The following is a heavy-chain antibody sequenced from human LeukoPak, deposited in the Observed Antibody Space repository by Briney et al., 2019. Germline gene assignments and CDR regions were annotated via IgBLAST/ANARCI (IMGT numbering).Heavy chain of an antibody. V-gene: IGHV4-39*07. J-gene: IGHJ5*02. CDR2: IYYSGST. D-gene: IGHD3-10*01. Sequence: SETLSLTCTVSGGSISSSSYYWGWIRQPPGKGLEWIGSIYYSGSTYYNPSLKSRVTISVDTSKNQFSLKLSSVTAADTAVYYCARGTRRITMVRGVPRGNWFDPWGQGTLVTVSS. CDR3: ARGTRRITMVRGVPRGNWFDP. CDR1: GGSISSSSYY.